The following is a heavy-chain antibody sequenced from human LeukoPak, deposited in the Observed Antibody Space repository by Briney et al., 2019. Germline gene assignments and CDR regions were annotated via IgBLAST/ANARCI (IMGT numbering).Heavy chain of an antibody. CDR1: GFTFSSYG. CDR3: ARGYCTNGVCYFDY. D-gene: IGHD2-8*01. J-gene: IGHJ4*02. CDR2: IWSDGSSK. Sequence: GGSLRLSCAASGFTFSSYGMHWVRQAPGKGLEWLAVIWSDGSSKYHADSVKGRFTISRDNSKNTLYLQMNSLRAEDTAVYYCARGYCTNGVCYFDYWGQGTLVTVSS. V-gene: IGHV3-33*01.